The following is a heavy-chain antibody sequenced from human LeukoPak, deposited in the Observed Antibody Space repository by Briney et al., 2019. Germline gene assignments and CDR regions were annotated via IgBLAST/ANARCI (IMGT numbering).Heavy chain of an antibody. V-gene: IGHV3-23*01. CDR1: GFTFSSYA. CDR2: ISGSGAST. D-gene: IGHD6-13*01. CDR3: TKRVSSSWYHFDS. Sequence: GGSLRLSCAASGFTFSSYAMSWVRQAPGKGLEWVSAISGSGASTYYADSVKGRFTISRDNSKNTLYLQMNSLRAEDTAVFYCTKRVSSSWYHFDSWGQGTLVTVSS. J-gene: IGHJ4*02.